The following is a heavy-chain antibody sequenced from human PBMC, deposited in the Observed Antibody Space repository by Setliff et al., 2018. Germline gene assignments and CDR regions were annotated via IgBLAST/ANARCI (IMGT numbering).Heavy chain of an antibody. CDR1: GGTFTNYA. Sequence: SVKVSCKASGGTFTNYAINWVRQAPGQGLEWMGGINPIFGTADYTQNFQGRVTITTDESTSTAYMELSSLRSEDTAIYYCARSPALLGIVYLDPWGQGTRVTVSS. J-gene: IGHJ5*02. V-gene: IGHV1-69*05. CDR2: INPIFGTA. D-gene: IGHD2-15*01. CDR3: ARSPALLGIVYLDP.